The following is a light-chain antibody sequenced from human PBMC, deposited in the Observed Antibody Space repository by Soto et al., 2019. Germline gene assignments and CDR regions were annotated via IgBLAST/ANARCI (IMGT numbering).Light chain of an antibody. V-gene: IGLV1-40*01. Sequence: QSVLTQPPSVSGAPGQKVTISCTRSTSNIGTHWPVHWFQQLPGTAPKLLIYDNTNRPSGVPDRFSGSKSGTSASLAITGLQAEDEADYYCQSYDNSLSAWVFGGGTKVTVL. CDR3: QSYDNSLSAWV. CDR1: TSNIGTHWP. J-gene: IGLJ3*02. CDR2: DNT.